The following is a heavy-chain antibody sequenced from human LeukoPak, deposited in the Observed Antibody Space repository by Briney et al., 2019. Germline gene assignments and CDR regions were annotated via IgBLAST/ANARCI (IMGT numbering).Heavy chain of an antibody. CDR3: ARGCSSTSCHTGSYGMDV. D-gene: IGHD2-2*01. Sequence: GGSLRLSCAASGFTFSSYAMSWVRQAPGKGLEWVSAISGSGGSTYYADSVKGRFTISRDNSKNTLYLQMNSLRAEDTAVYYCARGCSSTSCHTGSYGMDVWGKGTTVTVSS. CDR2: ISGSGGST. CDR1: GFTFSSYA. J-gene: IGHJ6*04. V-gene: IGHV3-23*01.